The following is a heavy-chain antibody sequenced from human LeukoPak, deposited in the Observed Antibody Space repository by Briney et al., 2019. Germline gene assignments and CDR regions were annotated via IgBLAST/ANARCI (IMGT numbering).Heavy chain of an antibody. CDR1: GFTFSNYN. Sequence: GGSLRLSCAASGFTFSNYNMSWVRHAPGKGLEWVSSITSSSSYIFYADSVKGRFTVSRDNAKNSLYLQMNSLRAEDTAVYYCARVTVVTASSDYWGQGTLVTVSS. CDR2: ITSSSSYI. CDR3: ARVTVVTASSDY. V-gene: IGHV3-21*01. D-gene: IGHD2-21*02. J-gene: IGHJ4*02.